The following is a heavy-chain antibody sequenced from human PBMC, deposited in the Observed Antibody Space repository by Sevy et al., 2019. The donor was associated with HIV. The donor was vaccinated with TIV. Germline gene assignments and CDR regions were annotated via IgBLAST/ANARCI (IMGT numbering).Heavy chain of an antibody. CDR1: GDSINTYY. CDR2: YSHSGNT. V-gene: IGHV4-59*08. CDR3: ARLRWDLVVVPGATPGCYFDS. Sequence: SETLSLTCTVSGDSINTYYWSWIRQPPGKGLEWIGYYSHSGNTNYNPSLKSRVSMSVDTSTNQFSLKVKSVTAADTAVYYCARLRWDLVVVPGATPGCYFDSWGQWTLVTVSS. J-gene: IGHJ4*02. D-gene: IGHD2-2*02.